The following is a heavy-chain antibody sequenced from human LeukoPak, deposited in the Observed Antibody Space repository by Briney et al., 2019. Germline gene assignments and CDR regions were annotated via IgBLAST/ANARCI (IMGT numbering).Heavy chain of an antibody. CDR2: TYYRSKWYN. CDR1: GDSVSSNSAA. J-gene: IGHJ6*02. CDR3: ARAYYYGSGSYQPSLYYGMDV. D-gene: IGHD3-10*01. Sequence: SQTLSLTCAISGDSVSSNSAAWNWNRQSPSRGLEWLGRTYYRSKWYNDYAVSVKSRITSNPVTSKNQFSLQLNSVTPEDTAVYYCARAYYYGSGSYQPSLYYGMDVWGQGTTVTVSS. V-gene: IGHV6-1*01.